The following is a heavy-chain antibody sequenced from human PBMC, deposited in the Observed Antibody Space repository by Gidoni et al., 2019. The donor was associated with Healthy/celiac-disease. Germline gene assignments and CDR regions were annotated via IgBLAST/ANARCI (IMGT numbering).Heavy chain of an antibody. V-gene: IGHV5-51*01. CDR1: RYSFTSYW. CDR3: ASVDSTLGFDP. Sequence: EVQLVQSGPQVKKPGASLKISFTGSRYSFTSYWIGWVRQMPGKGLEWTGIIYPGDSDTRYSPSFQGQVTISADKSISTAYLQWSSLKASDTAMYYCASVDSTLGFDPWGQGTLVTVSS. CDR2: IYPGDSDT. D-gene: IGHD3-22*01. J-gene: IGHJ5*02.